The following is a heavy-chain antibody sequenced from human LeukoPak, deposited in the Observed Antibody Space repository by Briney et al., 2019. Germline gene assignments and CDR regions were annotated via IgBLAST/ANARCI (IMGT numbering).Heavy chain of an antibody. J-gene: IGHJ4*02. Sequence: PSETLSLTCTVSGGSISSSSYYWSWIRQPAGKGLEWIGRIYTSGSTNYNPSLKSRVTMSVDTSKNQFSLKLSSVTAADTAVYYCARGGESYGSGSPPFDYWGQGTLVTVSS. V-gene: IGHV4-61*02. CDR2: IYTSGST. CDR3: ARGGESYGSGSPPFDY. CDR1: GGSISSSSYY. D-gene: IGHD3-10*01.